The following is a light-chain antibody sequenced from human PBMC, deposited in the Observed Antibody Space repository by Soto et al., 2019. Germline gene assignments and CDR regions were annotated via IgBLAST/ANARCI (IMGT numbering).Light chain of an antibody. V-gene: IGKV1-27*01. J-gene: IGKJ5*01. CDR1: QGIYNY. Sequence: DIQMTQSPSSLSASVGDRVTITCRASQGIYNYLAWYQQKPGKAPKLLIYAASTLEAGVPARFSGRGSGTYFTLTISSLQPEDVATYCCHKYNSALLAFGQGTRLEI. CDR2: AAS. CDR3: HKYNSALLA.